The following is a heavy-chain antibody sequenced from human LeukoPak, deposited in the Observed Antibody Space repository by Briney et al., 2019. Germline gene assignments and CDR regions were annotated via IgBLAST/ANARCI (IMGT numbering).Heavy chain of an antibody. J-gene: IGHJ4*02. Sequence: ASVKVSCKASGYTFTSYGISWVRQAPGQRLEWMGWINAGNGNTKYSQKFQGRVTITRDTSASTAYMELSSLRSEDTAVYYCARDPAYCSSTSCYTEFDYWGQGTLVTVSS. CDR2: INAGNGNT. CDR1: GYTFTSYG. CDR3: ARDPAYCSSTSCYTEFDY. V-gene: IGHV1-3*01. D-gene: IGHD2-2*02.